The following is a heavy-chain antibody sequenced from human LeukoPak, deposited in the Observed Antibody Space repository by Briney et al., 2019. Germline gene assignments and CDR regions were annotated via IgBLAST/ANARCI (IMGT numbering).Heavy chain of an antibody. Sequence: SGGSLRLSCAASGFTFSSYAMSWVRQTPGKGLEWVSIIYTGGTTYYADSVKGRFTISRDNSKNALYLQMTSLRAEDTAVYYCARGQTLAFEYWGQGARVTVSS. CDR1: GFTFSSYA. CDR3: ARGQTLAFEY. CDR2: IYTGGTT. V-gene: IGHV3-53*01. J-gene: IGHJ4*02.